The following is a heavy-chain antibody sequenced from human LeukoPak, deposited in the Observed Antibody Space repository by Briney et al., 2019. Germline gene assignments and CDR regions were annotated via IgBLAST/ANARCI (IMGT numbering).Heavy chain of an antibody. J-gene: IGHJ6*02. V-gene: IGHV4-39*01. CDR1: GGSISSSSYY. CDR2: IYYSGST. Sequence: SETLSLTCTVSGGSISSSSYYWGWIRQPPGKGLEWIGSIYYSGSTYYNPSLKSRVTISVDTSKNQFSLKLSSVTAADTAVYYYARHFNSGSYPRRYYYYGMDVWGQGTTVTVSS. CDR3: ARHFNSGSYPRRYYYYGMDV. D-gene: IGHD1-26*01.